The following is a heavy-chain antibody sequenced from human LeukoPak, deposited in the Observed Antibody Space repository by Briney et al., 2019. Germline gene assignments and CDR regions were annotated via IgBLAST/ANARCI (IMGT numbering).Heavy chain of an antibody. V-gene: IGHV3-15*01. J-gene: IGHJ4*02. CDR2: IKSKTDGGTT. Sequence: GGSLRLSCAASGFTFSNAWMSWVRQAPGKGLEWVGRIKSKTDGGTTDYAAPVKGRFTISRDDSKNTLYLQMNSPKTEDTAVYYCTTHSGSNERDYWGQGTLVTVSS. CDR1: GFTFSNAW. CDR3: TTHSGSNERDY. D-gene: IGHD1-26*01.